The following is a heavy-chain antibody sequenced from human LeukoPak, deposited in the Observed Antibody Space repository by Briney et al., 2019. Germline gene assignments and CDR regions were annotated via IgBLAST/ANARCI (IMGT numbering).Heavy chain of an antibody. CDR1: GFTFSSYG. D-gene: IGHD3-10*01. CDR2: ISYDGSNK. J-gene: IGHJ6*04. V-gene: IGHV3-30*18. Sequence: GGSLRLSCAASGFTFSSYGMHWVRQAPGKGLEWVAVISYDGSNKYYAGSVKGRFTISRDNSKNTLYLQMNSLRAEDTAVYYCAKDRAGMVRGVKKDYGMDVWGKGTTVTVSS. CDR3: AKDRAGMVRGVKKDYGMDV.